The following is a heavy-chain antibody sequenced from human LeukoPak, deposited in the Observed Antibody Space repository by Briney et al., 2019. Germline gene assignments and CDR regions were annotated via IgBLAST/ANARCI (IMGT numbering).Heavy chain of an antibody. J-gene: IGHJ6*03. V-gene: IGHV4-59*08. Sequence: PSETLSLTCTVSGGSISHYYWSWIRQPPGKGLEWIGSIYHSGSTYYNPPLKSRVTISVDTSKNQFSLKLSSVTAADTAVYYCARGRAAAAQTQYYYYYYMDVWGKGTTVTVSS. D-gene: IGHD6-13*01. CDR2: IYHSGST. CDR3: ARGRAAAAQTQYYYYYYMDV. CDR1: GGSISHYY.